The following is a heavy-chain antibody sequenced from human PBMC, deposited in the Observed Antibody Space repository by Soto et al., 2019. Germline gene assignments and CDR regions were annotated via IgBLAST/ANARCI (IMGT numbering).Heavy chain of an antibody. D-gene: IGHD3-3*01. CDR1: GYTFTSYG. Sequence: ASVKVSCKASGYTFTSYGISWVRQAPGQGLEWMGWISAYNGNTNYAQKLQGRVTMTTDTSTSTAYMELRSLRSDDTAVYYCARGPVDFWSGYYPRPSPAYGMDVWGQGTTVTVSS. CDR2: ISAYNGNT. V-gene: IGHV1-18*01. J-gene: IGHJ6*02. CDR3: ARGPVDFWSGYYPRPSPAYGMDV.